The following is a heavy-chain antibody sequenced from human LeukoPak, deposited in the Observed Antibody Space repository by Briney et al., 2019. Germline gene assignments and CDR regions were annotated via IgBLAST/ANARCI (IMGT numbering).Heavy chain of an antibody. Sequence: SETLSLTCTVSGGSISSYYWSWIRQPAGKGLDWIGRIYTSGSTNYNPSLKSRVTMSVDTSKNQFSLKLSSVTAADTAVYYCARDVGQQLVPTNYMDVWGKGTTVTVSS. CDR1: GGSISSYY. V-gene: IGHV4-4*07. D-gene: IGHD6-13*01. CDR2: IYTSGST. CDR3: ARDVGQQLVPTNYMDV. J-gene: IGHJ6*03.